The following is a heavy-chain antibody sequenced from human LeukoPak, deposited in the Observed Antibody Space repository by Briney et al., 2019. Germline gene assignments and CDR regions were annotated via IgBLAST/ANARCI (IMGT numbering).Heavy chain of an antibody. CDR1: GFTFSSYR. CDR2: ISSSSSYI. D-gene: IGHD6-13*01. Sequence: GGSLRLSCAASGFTFSSYRMNWVRKAPGKGLEWVSSISSSSSYIYYADSVKGRFTISRDNAKNSLYLQMNSLRAEDTAVYYCATPGIAAAGMVGYWGQGTLVTVSS. V-gene: IGHV3-21*01. CDR3: ATPGIAAAGMVGY. J-gene: IGHJ4*02.